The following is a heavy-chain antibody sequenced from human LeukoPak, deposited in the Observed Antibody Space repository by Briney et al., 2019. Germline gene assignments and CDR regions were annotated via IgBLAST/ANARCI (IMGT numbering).Heavy chain of an antibody. Sequence: GGSLRLSCAASGFTFSSYAMSWVRQAPGKGLEWVSAISGSGGSTYYADSVKGRFTISRDNSKNTLYLQMNSLRAEDTAVYYCAKDIRITIFGVVSDAFDIWGQGTMVTVSS. V-gene: IGHV3-23*01. CDR2: ISGSGGST. J-gene: IGHJ3*02. CDR3: AKDIRITIFGVVSDAFDI. CDR1: GFTFSSYA. D-gene: IGHD3-3*01.